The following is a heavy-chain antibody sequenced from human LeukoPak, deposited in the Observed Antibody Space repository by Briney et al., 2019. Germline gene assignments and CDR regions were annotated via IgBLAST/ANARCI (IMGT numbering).Heavy chain of an antibody. V-gene: IGHV1-46*01. Sequence: ASVKVSCEASGYTFTSYYMHWVRQAPGQGLEWMGIINPSGGSTSYAQKFQGRVTMTRDTSTSTVYMELSSLRSEDTAVYYCARALEPRDTAMVPLDYWGQGTLVTVSS. D-gene: IGHD5-18*01. CDR3: ARALEPRDTAMVPLDY. J-gene: IGHJ4*02. CDR1: GYTFTSYY. CDR2: INPSGGST.